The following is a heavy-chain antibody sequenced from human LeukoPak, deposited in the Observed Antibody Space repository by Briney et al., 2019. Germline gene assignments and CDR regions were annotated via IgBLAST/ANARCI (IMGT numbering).Heavy chain of an antibody. Sequence: SETLSLTCTVSGGSISSGSYYWSWIRQPPGKGLEWIGYIYHSGSTYYNPSLKSRVTISVDRSKNQFSLKLSSVTAGDTAVYYCARVEIAAAGSFDYWGQGTLVTVSS. CDR1: GGSISSGSYY. D-gene: IGHD6-13*01. CDR2: IYHSGST. CDR3: ARVEIAAAGSFDY. J-gene: IGHJ4*02. V-gene: IGHV4-30-2*01.